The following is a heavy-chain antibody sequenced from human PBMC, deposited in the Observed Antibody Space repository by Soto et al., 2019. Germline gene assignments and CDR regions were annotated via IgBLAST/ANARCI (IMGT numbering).Heavy chain of an antibody. CDR2: IIPILGIA. Sequence: GASVKVSCKASGGTFSSYTISWVRQAPGQGLEWMGRIIPILGIANYAQKFQGRVTITADKSTSTAYMELSSLRSEDTAVYYCARAVTAMVTRYFYYGMDVWGQGTTVTVSS. D-gene: IGHD5-18*01. CDR3: ARAVTAMVTRYFYYGMDV. J-gene: IGHJ6*02. V-gene: IGHV1-69*02. CDR1: GGTFSSYT.